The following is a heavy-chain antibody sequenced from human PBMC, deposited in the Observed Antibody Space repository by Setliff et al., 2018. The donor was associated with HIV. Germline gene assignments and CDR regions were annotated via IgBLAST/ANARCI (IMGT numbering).Heavy chain of an antibody. J-gene: IGHJ4*02. D-gene: IGHD2-2*01. CDR1: GGTFINYA. CDR2: IIPIFGTA. Sequence: SVKVSCKASGGTFINYAISWVRQAPGQGLEWMGGIIPIFGTANYAQKFQGRVTMTEDTSTGTAYMELSGLRSGDTAVYYCAIDVTGGWLRPMPDYWGQGALVTVS. V-gene: IGHV1-69*06. CDR3: AIDVTGGWLRPMPDY.